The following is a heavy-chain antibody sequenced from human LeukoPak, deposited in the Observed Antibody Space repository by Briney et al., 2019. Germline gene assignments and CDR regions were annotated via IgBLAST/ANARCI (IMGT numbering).Heavy chain of an antibody. Sequence: SVKVSCKASGGTFSSYAISWVRQAPGQGLEWMGGIIPIFGTANYAQKFQGRVAITTDESTSTAYMELSSLRSEDTAVYYCAREGYCSGGSCYDYWGQGTLVTVSS. CDR2: IIPIFGTA. V-gene: IGHV1-69*05. D-gene: IGHD2-15*01. CDR1: GGTFSSYA. CDR3: AREGYCSGGSCYDY. J-gene: IGHJ4*02.